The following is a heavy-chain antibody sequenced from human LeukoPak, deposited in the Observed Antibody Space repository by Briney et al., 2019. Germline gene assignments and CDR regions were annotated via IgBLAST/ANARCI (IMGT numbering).Heavy chain of an antibody. J-gene: IGHJ2*01. CDR3: ATHISGWWNWYFDL. D-gene: IGHD6-19*01. V-gene: IGHV3-23*01. CDR2: ISGSGGST. CDR1: GFTFSSYA. Sequence: GGSLRLSCAASGFTFSSYAMSWVRQASGKGLEWVSAISGSGGSTYYADSVKGRFTISRDNSKNTLYLQMNSLRAEDTAVYYCATHISGWWNWYFDLWGRGTLVTVSS.